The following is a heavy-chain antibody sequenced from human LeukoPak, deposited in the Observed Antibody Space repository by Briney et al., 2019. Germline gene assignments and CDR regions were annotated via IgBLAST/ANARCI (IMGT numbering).Heavy chain of an antibody. CDR2: VYTSGST. CDR1: GGSISSGSYY. Sequence: PSQTLSLTCTVSGGSISSGSYYWSWIRQPAGKGLEWIGRVYTSGSTNYNPSLKSRVTISVDTSKNQFSLKLTSVSAADTAVYYCAKVSERSLSHYYYYINVWGKGTTVTVSS. V-gene: IGHV4-61*02. CDR3: AKVSERSLSHYYYYINV. J-gene: IGHJ6*03.